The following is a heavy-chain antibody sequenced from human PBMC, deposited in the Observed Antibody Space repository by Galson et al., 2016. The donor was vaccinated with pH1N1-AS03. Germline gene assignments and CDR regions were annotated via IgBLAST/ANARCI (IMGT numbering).Heavy chain of an antibody. CDR1: GYTFGSYA. CDR3: ARDRHFDNGPRFHESEY. J-gene: IGHJ4*02. Sequence: SVKVSCKASGYTFGSYAITWVRQAPGQGLEWMGRSSAYNGKTRYLQSLQGRVTMTTDTSTSTVYMELRSLRSDDTAVYFCARDRHFDNGPRFHESEYWGQGTLVTVSS. D-gene: IGHD2-8*01. V-gene: IGHV1-18*01. CDR2: SSAYNGKT.